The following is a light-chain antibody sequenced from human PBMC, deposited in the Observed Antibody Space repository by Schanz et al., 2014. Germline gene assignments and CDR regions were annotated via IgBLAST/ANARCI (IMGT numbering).Light chain of an antibody. V-gene: IGKV3-15*01. CDR1: QSVGSQ. J-gene: IGKJ2*01. Sequence: EVVLTQSPATLSLSPGERAILSCRASQSVGSQLAWYQQKPGQAPRLLIYGASTRATGIPARFSGSGSGTEFTLTISSLQSEDVAVYYCQQYYSTPDTFGQGTKLEIK. CDR2: GAS. CDR3: QQYYSTPDT.